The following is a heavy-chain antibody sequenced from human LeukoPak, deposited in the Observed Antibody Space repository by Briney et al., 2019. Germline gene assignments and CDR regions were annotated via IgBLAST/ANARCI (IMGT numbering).Heavy chain of an antibody. CDR2: IKPDGSRE. CDR1: GFSFSTYW. Sequence: GRSPRLSCAASGFSFSTYWMTWVRQAPGKGLEWVAHIKPDGSREDYVDSVKGRFTISRDNAKNSLYLQMNNLRVEDTAIYYCARDTWNYLLDYWGQGILVTVSS. CDR3: ARDTWNYLLDY. D-gene: IGHD3-10*01. J-gene: IGHJ4*02. V-gene: IGHV3-7*01.